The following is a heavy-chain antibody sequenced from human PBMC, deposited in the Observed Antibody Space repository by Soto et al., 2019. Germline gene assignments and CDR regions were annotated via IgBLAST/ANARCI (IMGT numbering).Heavy chain of an antibody. Sequence: SETLSLTCAVYGGSFSGYYWSWIRQPPGKGLEWIGEINHSGSTNYNPSLKSRVTISVDTSKNQFSLKLSSVTAADTAVYYCGWFAVVRGVTGAPNYYYGMDVWGQGTTVTVSS. J-gene: IGHJ6*02. CDR3: GWFAVVRGVTGAPNYYYGMDV. V-gene: IGHV4-34*01. D-gene: IGHD3-10*01. CDR1: GGSFSGYY. CDR2: INHSGST.